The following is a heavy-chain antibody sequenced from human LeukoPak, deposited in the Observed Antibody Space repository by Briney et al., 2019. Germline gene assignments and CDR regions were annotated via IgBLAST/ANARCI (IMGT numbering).Heavy chain of an antibody. CDR1: GGTFSSYA. D-gene: IGHD6-19*01. Sequence: SAKVSCKASGGTFSSYAISWVRQAPGQGLEWMGGIIPIFGTANYAQKFQGRVTITADESTSTAYMELSSLRSEDTAVYYCARAHVAGTYYFDYWGQGTLVTVSS. CDR2: IIPIFGTA. V-gene: IGHV1-69*01. CDR3: ARAHVAGTYYFDY. J-gene: IGHJ4*02.